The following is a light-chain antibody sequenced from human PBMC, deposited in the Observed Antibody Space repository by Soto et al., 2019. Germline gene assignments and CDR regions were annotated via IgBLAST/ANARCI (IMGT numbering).Light chain of an antibody. J-gene: IGKJ2*01. V-gene: IGKV2-28*01. CDR2: LGS. Sequence: VVTQSPLSLPVNPGGPASISCNSSQRLLHSNGFNYFDWYLQRPGESPQLLIYLGSNRASGVPDRFSGSGSGTDFTLKISRVEAEDVGVYYCMQALQSPRTFGQGSKLEIK. CDR1: QRLLHSNGFNY. CDR3: MQALQSPRT.